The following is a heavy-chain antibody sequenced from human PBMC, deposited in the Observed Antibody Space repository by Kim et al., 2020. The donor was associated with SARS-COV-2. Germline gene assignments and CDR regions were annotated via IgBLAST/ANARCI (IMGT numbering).Heavy chain of an antibody. D-gene: IGHD3-10*01. Sequence: GGSLRLSCAASGFTFANYAMHWVRQPPGKGLEWVSGIRWNSDSIDYADSVKGRFTISRDNAKDSLYLQMNSLRTEDTALYYCARSSGSYGLDPWGHGTLV. J-gene: IGHJ5*02. CDR3: ARSSGSYGLDP. V-gene: IGHV3-9*01. CDR2: IRWNSDSI. CDR1: GFTFANYA.